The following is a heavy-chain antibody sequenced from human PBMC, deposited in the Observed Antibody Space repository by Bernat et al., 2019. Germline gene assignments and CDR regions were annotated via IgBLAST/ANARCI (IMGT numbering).Heavy chain of an antibody. CDR2: ISYDGSNK. D-gene: IGHD4-23*01. J-gene: IGHJ5*02. CDR3: AKGRGTTVITPWFDP. CDR1: GFTFSSYG. Sequence: QVQLVESGGGVVQPGRSLRLSCAASGFTFSSYGMHWVRQAQGKGLEWVAVISYDGSNKYYADSVKGRFTISRDNSKNTLYLQMNSLRAEDTAVYYCAKGRGTTVITPWFDPWGQGTLVTVSS. V-gene: IGHV3-30*18.